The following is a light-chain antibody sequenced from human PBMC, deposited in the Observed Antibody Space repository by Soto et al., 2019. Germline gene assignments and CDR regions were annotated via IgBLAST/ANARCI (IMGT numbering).Light chain of an antibody. V-gene: IGKV3-20*01. CDR3: QQYGTSEII. J-gene: IGKJ5*01. CDR1: QSVSSSY. CDR2: DTT. Sequence: IVLTQSPGTLSLSPGERATLSCRASQSVSSSYVAWYQQKPGQAPRLLIYDTTSRATGTPDRFSGSGSGTDFTLTISRLEPEDFAVFYCQQYGTSEIIFGQGTRLEIK.